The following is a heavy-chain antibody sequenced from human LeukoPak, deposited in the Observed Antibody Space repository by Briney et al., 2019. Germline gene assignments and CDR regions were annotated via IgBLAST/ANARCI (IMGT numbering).Heavy chain of an antibody. CDR2: ISDTGHAI. Sequence: GGSLRLSCAVSGFTFSDYSMDWVRQAPGKGPEWVSYISDTGHAIYYADSVKGRFIISRDNARNSLYLQMNSLRDEDTAVYYCARDQAVAIEHYYYYYGMDVWGQGTTVTVSS. V-gene: IGHV3-48*02. CDR3: ARDQAVAIEHYYYYYGMDV. CDR1: GFTFSDYS. J-gene: IGHJ6*02. D-gene: IGHD6-19*01.